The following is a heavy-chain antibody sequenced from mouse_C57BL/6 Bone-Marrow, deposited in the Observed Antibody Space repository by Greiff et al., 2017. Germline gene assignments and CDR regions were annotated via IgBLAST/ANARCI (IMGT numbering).Heavy chain of an antibody. D-gene: IGHD4-1*01. J-gene: IGHJ2*01. CDR2: IYPGDGDT. CDR3: ARWERGYFDY. CDR1: GYAFSSSW. V-gene: IGHV1-82*01. Sequence: QVQLQQSGPELVKPGASVKISCKASGYAFSSSWMNWVKQRPGKGLEWIGRIYPGDGDTNYNGKFKGKATLTADKSSSTAYMQLSSLTSEDSAVYFCARWERGYFDYWGQGTTLTVSS.